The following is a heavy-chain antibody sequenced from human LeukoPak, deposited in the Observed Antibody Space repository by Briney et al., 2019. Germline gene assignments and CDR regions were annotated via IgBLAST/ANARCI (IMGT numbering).Heavy chain of an antibody. CDR3: ARGVGVYSNYPTYYYYYYMDV. J-gene: IGHJ6*03. V-gene: IGHV4-34*01. Sequence: SETMSLTCAVYGGSFSGYYWSWIRQPPGKGLEWIGEINHSGSTNDIPSLKSRVTISVDTSKNQFSLKLSSVTAADTAVYYCARGVGVYSNYPTYYYYYYMDVWGKGTTVTVSS. CDR1: GGSFSGYY. CDR2: INHSGST. D-gene: IGHD4-11*01.